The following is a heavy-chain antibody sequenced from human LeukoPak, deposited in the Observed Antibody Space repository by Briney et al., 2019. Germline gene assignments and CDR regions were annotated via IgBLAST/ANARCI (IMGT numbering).Heavy chain of an antibody. CDR3: AKGSFYCNGNSCPQYYYYMDV. D-gene: IGHD2-2*01. CDR1: GYTFSRHG. V-gene: IGHV3-30*02. Sequence: GGSLRLSCAESGYTFSRHGIHWVRQAPGKGLEWVAFIRYDGSNKYYADSVKGRFTISRDDSKNTLYLQMNSLRAEDTAVYYCAKGSFYCNGNSCPQYYYYMDVWGKGTTVTVSS. CDR2: IRYDGSNK. J-gene: IGHJ6*03.